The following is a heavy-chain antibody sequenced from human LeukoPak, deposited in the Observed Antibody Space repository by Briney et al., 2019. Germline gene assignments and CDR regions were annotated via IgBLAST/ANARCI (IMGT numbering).Heavy chain of an antibody. J-gene: IGHJ6*02. V-gene: IGHV1-69*13. CDR1: GGTFSSYA. D-gene: IGHD3-22*01. CDR2: LIPIFGTA. Sequence: ASVKVSCKASGGTFSSYAISWVRQAPGQGLEWMGGLIPIFGTANYAQKFQGRVTITADESTSTAYMELSSLRSEDTAVYYCARGVAEYYYDSSGYNYYYYGMDVWGQGTTVTVSS. CDR3: ARGVAEYYYDSSGYNYYYYGMDV.